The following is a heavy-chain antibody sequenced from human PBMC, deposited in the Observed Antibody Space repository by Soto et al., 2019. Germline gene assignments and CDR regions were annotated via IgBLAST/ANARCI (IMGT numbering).Heavy chain of an antibody. J-gene: IGHJ6*02. CDR2: IYYSGST. CDR3: AMAHSSSWYGYYYYGMDV. V-gene: IGHV4-31*03. D-gene: IGHD6-13*01. CDR1: GGSVSSGSYY. Sequence: PSETLPLTCTVSGGSVSSGSYYWSWILHHPGKGLEWIGYIYYSGSTYYNPSLKSRVTISVDTSKNQFSLKLSSVTAADTAVYYCAMAHSSSWYGYYYYGMDVGGQGTTVTVS.